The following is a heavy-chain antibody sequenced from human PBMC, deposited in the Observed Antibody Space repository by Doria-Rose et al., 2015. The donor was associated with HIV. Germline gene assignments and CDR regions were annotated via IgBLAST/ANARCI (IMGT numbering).Heavy chain of an antibody. J-gene: IGHJ4*02. Sequence: QVTLKESDPVLVKPTETLTLTCTVSGVSLSSPGMGVSWIRQPTGKALEWLANIFSDDERAYKTSLKSRLTISRGTSKSQVDLTMTDMDPVYTATYYCARIKSSRWYHKYYFDFWGQGTLVIVSA. D-gene: IGHD6-13*01. CDR2: IFSDDER. V-gene: IGHV2-26*01. CDR1: GVSLSSPGMG. CDR3: ARIKSSRWYHKYYFDF.